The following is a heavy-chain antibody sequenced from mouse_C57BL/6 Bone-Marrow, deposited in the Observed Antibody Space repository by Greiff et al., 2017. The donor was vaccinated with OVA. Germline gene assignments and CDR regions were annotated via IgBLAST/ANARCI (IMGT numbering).Heavy chain of an antibody. CDR1: GYSITSGYY. V-gene: IGHV3-6*01. CDR2: ISYAGSN. CDR3: ARAWLRAMDY. Sequence: EVQLQESGPGLVKPSQSLSLTCSVTGYSITSGYYWNWIRQFPGNKLEWMGYISYAGSNNYNPSLKNRISITRDTSKNQFFLKLNSVTTEDTATYYCARAWLRAMDYWGQGTSVTVSS. J-gene: IGHJ4*01. D-gene: IGHD2-2*01.